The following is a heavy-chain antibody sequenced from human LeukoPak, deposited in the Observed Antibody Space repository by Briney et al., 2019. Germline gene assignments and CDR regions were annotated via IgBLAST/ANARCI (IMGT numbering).Heavy chain of an antibody. CDR1: GFTFSSYA. CDR3: AKDRPQQLVPWFDY. Sequence: AGGSLRLSCAASGFTFSSYAMSWVRQAPGKGLEWVSAISGSGGSTYYADSVKGRFTISRDNSKNTLYLQMNSLRAEDTAVYCCAKDRPQQLVPWFDYWGQGTLVTVSS. J-gene: IGHJ4*02. D-gene: IGHD6-13*01. CDR2: ISGSGGST. V-gene: IGHV3-23*01.